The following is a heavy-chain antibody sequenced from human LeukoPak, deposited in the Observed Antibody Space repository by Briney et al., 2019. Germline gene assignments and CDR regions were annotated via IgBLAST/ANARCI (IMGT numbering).Heavy chain of an antibody. Sequence: NPSETLSLTCTVSGGSISSYYWSWIRQPPGKGLEWVGYIYYSGSTNYNPSLKSRVNISVDTYKNQFSLEPSSVTAADTAVYYCARARGYSYGRVYFDYWGQGTLVTVSS. D-gene: IGHD5-18*01. CDR1: GGSISSYY. V-gene: IGHV4-59*01. CDR3: ARARGYSYGRVYFDY. J-gene: IGHJ4*02. CDR2: IYYSGST.